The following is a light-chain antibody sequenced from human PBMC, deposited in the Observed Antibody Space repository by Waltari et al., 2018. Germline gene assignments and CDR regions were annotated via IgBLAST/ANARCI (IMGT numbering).Light chain of an antibody. CDR2: VNSDGSH. CDR1: SGHSSNI. V-gene: IGLV4-69*01. CDR3: QTGGHGTWV. Sequence: QLVLTQSPSASASLGASVRLTCTLSSGHSSNIIAWHQQQPEKGPRYLMKVNSDGSHSKGDELPDRLSGPSSGAERYLTISSLQAEDEADYYCQTGGHGTWVFGGGTKLTVL. J-gene: IGLJ3*02.